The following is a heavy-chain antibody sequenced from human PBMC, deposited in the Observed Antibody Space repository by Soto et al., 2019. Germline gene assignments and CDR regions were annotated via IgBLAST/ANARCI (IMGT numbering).Heavy chain of an antibody. J-gene: IGHJ4*02. CDR1: GGSISSGGYS. D-gene: IGHD3-22*01. Sequence: SETLSLTCAVSGGSISSGGYSWSWIRQPPGKGLEWIGYIYHSGSTYYNPSLKSRVTISVDRSKNQFSLKLSSVTAADTAVYYCARVPYYYDSSGYREYYFDYWGQGTLVTVSS. CDR2: IYHSGST. V-gene: IGHV4-30-2*01. CDR3: ARVPYYYDSSGYREYYFDY.